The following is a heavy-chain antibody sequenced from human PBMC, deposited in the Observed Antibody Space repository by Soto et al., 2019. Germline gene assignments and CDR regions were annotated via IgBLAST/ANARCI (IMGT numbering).Heavy chain of an antibody. Sequence: SLRLSCEASGFTFSSHAMSWVRQAPGRGLEWVSTISDSGSTYYTDSVKGRFTISRDNSKNTLYLQMNSLRAEDTAVYYCAKVWTEKGYCTSMSCLYYFDYWGQGTLVTVSS. CDR2: ISDSGST. D-gene: IGHD2-2*01. J-gene: IGHJ4*02. V-gene: IGHV3-23*01. CDR3: AKVWTEKGYCTSMSCLYYFDY. CDR1: GFTFSSHA.